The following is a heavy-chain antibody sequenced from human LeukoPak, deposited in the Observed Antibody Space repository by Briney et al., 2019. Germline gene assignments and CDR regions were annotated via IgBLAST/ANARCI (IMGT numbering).Heavy chain of an antibody. CDR2: ISYDGSNK. Sequence: PGRSLRLSCAASGFTFSSYAMHWVRQAPGKGLEWVAVISYDGSNKYYADSVKGRFTISRDNAKNSLYLQMNSLRAEDTAVYYCARELGLGTFDYWGQGTLVTVSS. CDR3: ARELGLGTFDY. CDR1: GFTFSSYA. J-gene: IGHJ4*02. D-gene: IGHD7-27*01. V-gene: IGHV3-30-3*01.